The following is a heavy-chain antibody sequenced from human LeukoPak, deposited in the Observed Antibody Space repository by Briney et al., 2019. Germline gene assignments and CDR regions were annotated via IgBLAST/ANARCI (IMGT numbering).Heavy chain of an antibody. V-gene: IGHV4-59*01. CDR3: ARGSPIGNY. J-gene: IGHJ4*02. CDR2: NHNRGTT. Sequence: SETLSLTCTVSGASISSDYWSWIRQPPGNRLEWIGYNHNRGTTDYNPSLKSRVTISLDTSKKQFSLKLSSVTAADTAVYYCARGSPIGNYWGQGTLVTVSS. CDR1: GASISSDY. D-gene: IGHD3-10*01.